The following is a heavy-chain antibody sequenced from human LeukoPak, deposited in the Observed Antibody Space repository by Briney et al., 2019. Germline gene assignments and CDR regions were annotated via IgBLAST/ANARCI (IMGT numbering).Heavy chain of an antibody. CDR2: IYSGGST. J-gene: IGHJ4*02. CDR3: AGEFGGLQ. V-gene: IGHV3-53*01. CDR1: GFTFDDYA. D-gene: IGHD3-16*01. Sequence: GGSLRLSCAASGFTFDDYAMHWVRQAPGKGLEWVSVIYSGGSTYYADSVKGRFTISRDNSKNTLYLQMNSLRAEDTAVYYCAGEFGGLQWGQGTLVTVSS.